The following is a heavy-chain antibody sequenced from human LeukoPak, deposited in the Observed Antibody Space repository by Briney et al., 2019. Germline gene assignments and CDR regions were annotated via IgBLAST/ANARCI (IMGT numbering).Heavy chain of an antibody. J-gene: IGHJ5*02. CDR3: GRRGLLVPAS. CDR2: IYYDGNT. Sequence: SETLSLTCTVSGDFFISSSNYWVWIRQPPGKGLEWVGSIYYDGNTYYNSALKSRATIFADTSKSQFSLKLNSVIAADTAVYYCGRRGLLVPASWGQGTLVTVSS. CDR1: GDFFISSSNY. V-gene: IGHV4-39*01. D-gene: IGHD2-2*01.